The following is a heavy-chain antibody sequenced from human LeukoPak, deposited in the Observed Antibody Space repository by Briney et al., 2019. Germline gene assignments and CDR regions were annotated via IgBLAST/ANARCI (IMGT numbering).Heavy chain of an antibody. J-gene: IGHJ5*02. CDR1: GVSFSGYY. CDR2: INHSGST. V-gene: IGHV4-34*01. Sequence: PSETLSLTCAVYGVSFSGYYWSWIRQPPGKGLEWIGEINHSGSTNYNPSLKSRVTISVDTSKNQFSLKLSSVTAADTAVYYCARLSAGYSSSWYRGAWGQGTLVTVSS. CDR3: ARLSAGYSSSWYRGA. D-gene: IGHD6-13*01.